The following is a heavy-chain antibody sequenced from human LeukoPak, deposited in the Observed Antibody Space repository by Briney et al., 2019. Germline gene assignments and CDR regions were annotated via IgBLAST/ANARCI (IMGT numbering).Heavy chain of an antibody. V-gene: IGHV4-34*01. CDR1: GPSFSGYY. CDR2: INHSGST. D-gene: IGHD2-2*01. CDR3: ARVKVPAARQGDAFDI. J-gene: IGHJ3*02. Sequence: SETLSLTCAVYGPSFSGYYWSWIRQPPGKGLEWIGEINHSGSTNYNPSLKSRVTISVDKSKNQFSRKLSSVTAADTAVYYCARVKVPAARQGDAFDIWGQGTMVTVSS.